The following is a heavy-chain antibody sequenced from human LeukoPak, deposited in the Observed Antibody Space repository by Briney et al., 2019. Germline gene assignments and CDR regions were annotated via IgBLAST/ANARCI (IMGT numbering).Heavy chain of an antibody. CDR3: ARGEYSYGSFDY. CDR2: INHSGNT. V-gene: IGHV4-34*01. J-gene: IGHJ4*02. CDR1: GGSFSGYY. Sequence: SETLSLTCAVYGGSFSGYYWSWIRQPPGKGLEWIGEINHSGNTNYNPSLKSRVTISVDTSKNQFSLKLSSVTAADTAVYYCARGEYSYGSFDYWGQGTLVTVSS. D-gene: IGHD5-18*01.